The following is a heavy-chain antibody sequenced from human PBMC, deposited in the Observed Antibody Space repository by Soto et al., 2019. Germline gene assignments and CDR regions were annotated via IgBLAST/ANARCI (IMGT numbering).Heavy chain of an antibody. J-gene: IGHJ4*02. CDR3: ARGWGYDSTDYYYAY. CDR2: IIPIFGTA. D-gene: IGHD3-22*01. CDR1: GGSFNRHT. V-gene: IGHV1-69*01. Sequence: QVQLVQSGAEVRKPGSTVRVSCMASGGSFNRHTISWVRRAPAQGLERMGGIIPIFGTANHAQKFQGRVTIIADESTRTVYMELSSLRSDDTAIYYCARGWGYDSTDYYYAYWGQGTLVIVSS.